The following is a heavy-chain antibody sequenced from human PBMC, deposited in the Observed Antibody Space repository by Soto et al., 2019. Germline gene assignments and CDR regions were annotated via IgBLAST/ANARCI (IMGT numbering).Heavy chain of an antibody. D-gene: IGHD2-8*01. J-gene: IGHJ5*02. CDR1: GWSFSGYY. Sequence: SETLSLTCSVYGWSFSGYYWSWIRQPPGKGLEWIGEINHSGSTNYNPSLKSRVTISVDTSKNQFPLKLSSVTAADTAVYYCARGPGVLMVYAMIGLYNWFDPWGQGTLVTVSS. CDR3: ARGPGVLMVYAMIGLYNWFDP. V-gene: IGHV4-34*01. CDR2: INHSGST.